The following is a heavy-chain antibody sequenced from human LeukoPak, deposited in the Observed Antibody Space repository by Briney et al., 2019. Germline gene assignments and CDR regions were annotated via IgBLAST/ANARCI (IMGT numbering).Heavy chain of an antibody. Sequence: GGSLRLSCAASGFTFSSYGVHWVRQAPGKGLEWVAVISYDGSNKYYADSVKGRFTISRDNSKNTLYLQMNSLRAEDTAVYYCAKDRTGIDYWGQGTLVTVSS. J-gene: IGHJ4*02. CDR2: ISYDGSNK. V-gene: IGHV3-30*18. D-gene: IGHD1-1*01. CDR1: GFTFSSYG. CDR3: AKDRTGIDY.